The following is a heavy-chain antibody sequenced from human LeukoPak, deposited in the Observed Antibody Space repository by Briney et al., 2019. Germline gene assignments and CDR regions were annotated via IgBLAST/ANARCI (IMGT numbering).Heavy chain of an antibody. CDR1: GFTFSTYE. CDR3: ARDRGVTAAGYFDY. V-gene: IGHV3-48*03. D-gene: IGHD6-13*01. J-gene: IGHJ4*02. Sequence: PGGSLRLSCAASGFTFSTYEMNWVRQAPGKGLEWVSYISSSGNTIYYADSVKGRFTISRDNAKNSLYLQMNSLRDEDTAVYYCARDRGVTAAGYFDYWGQGTLVTVSS. CDR2: ISSSGNTI.